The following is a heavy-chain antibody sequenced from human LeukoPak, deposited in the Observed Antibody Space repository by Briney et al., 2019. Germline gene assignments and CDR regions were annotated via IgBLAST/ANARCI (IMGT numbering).Heavy chain of an antibody. V-gene: IGHV3-11*01. D-gene: IGHD5-18*01. J-gene: IGHJ5*02. CDR1: GFTFSDYY. Sequence: GGSLRLSCAASGFTFSDYYMSWIRQAPGKGLEWVSYISSSGSTIYYADSVKGRFTISRDNAKNSLYLQMNSLRAEDTAVYYCAKDSSWSELWLPGWFDPWGQGTLVTVSS. CDR3: AKDSSWSELWLPGWFDP. CDR2: ISSSGSTI.